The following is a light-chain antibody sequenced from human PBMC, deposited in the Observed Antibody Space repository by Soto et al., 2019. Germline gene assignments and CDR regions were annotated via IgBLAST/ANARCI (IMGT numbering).Light chain of an antibody. CDR1: QSISNNY. CDR3: QHYNSYSEA. V-gene: IGKV3-20*01. Sequence: IVLGQSPGTLSLSPGERATLSCRASQSISNNYLAWYQQTPGQAPRLLIYGASSRATGIPARFSGSGSGTEFTLTTSSLQPDDFATYYSQHYNSYSEAFGQGTKVDIK. CDR2: GAS. J-gene: IGKJ1*01.